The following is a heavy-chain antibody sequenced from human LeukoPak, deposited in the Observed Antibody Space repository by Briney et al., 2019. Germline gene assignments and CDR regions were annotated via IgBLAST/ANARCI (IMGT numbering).Heavy chain of an antibody. D-gene: IGHD4-23*01. CDR2: IYYTGST. J-gene: IGHJ4*02. V-gene: IGHV4-59*01. CDR1: GGSISSYY. CDR3: ARVGFGNTPHPIDY. Sequence: SETLSLTCTVSGGSISSYYWSWIRQPPGKGLEWIGYIYYTGSTNYNPSLKSRVTISVDTSKNQFSLELSSVTAADTAVYYCARVGFGNTPHPIDYWGQGTLVTVSS.